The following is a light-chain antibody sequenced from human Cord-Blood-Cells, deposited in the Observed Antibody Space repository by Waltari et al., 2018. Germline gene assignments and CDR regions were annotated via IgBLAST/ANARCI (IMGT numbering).Light chain of an antibody. CDR3: QQYYSTPIT. V-gene: IGKV4-1*01. CDR2: WAS. J-gene: IGKJ5*01. CDR1: QSVLYSSNNKNY. Sequence: DIVMTQSPDSLAVSLGERATINCKSSQSVLYSSNNKNYLAWYQQKPGQPPKLLIYWASTRESGVPDRFSGSGSGTDFTLTISSLQAEDVAVYYCQQYYSTPITFGQ.